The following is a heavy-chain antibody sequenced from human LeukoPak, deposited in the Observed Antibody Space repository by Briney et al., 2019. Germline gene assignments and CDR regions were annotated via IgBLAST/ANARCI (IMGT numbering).Heavy chain of an antibody. CDR3: ARALLALDY. CDR1: GGSVSSYY. D-gene: IGHD2-21*01. V-gene: IGHV4-59*08. J-gene: IGHJ4*02. Sequence: SETLSLTCTVSGGSVSSYYWSWIRQPPGKGLEWIGYIYYSGSTNYNPSPKSRVTISVDTSKNQFSLKLSSVTAADTAVYYCARALLALDYWGQGTLVTVSS. CDR2: IYYSGST.